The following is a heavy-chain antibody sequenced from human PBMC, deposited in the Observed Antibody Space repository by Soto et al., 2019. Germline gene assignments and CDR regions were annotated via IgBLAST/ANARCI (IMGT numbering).Heavy chain of an antibody. D-gene: IGHD2-2*01. J-gene: IGHJ6*02. V-gene: IGHV3-48*03. CDR3: ARGASGPSAIDYGRDV. CDR2: ISSSGSTI. CDR1: GFTCSSYE. Sequence: EVQLVESGGGLVHQGGSLRLSCAASGFTCSSYEMNWVRQPPWKVLEWVSYISSSGSTIYYADSVKCRFNISSDNAKKSLYRQMNSMIAEDAAVYHCARGASGPSAIDYGRDVWGQCPKVTVS.